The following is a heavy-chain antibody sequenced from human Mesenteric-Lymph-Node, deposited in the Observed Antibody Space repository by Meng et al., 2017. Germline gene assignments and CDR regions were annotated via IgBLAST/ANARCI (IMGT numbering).Heavy chain of an antibody. Sequence: QVQLVEPGGGVVQPGMSLTRSCAVSVFTFRSYGMHWVRQAPGKGLEWVAVIWSDGSNRYYADSVKGRFAISRDISKNTLILQMNSLRAEDTAVYYCARGYYGGNSDFDYWGQGTLVTVSS. V-gene: IGHV3-33*01. J-gene: IGHJ4*02. CDR2: IWSDGSNR. CDR3: ARGYYGGNSDFDY. D-gene: IGHD4-23*01. CDR1: VFTFRSYG.